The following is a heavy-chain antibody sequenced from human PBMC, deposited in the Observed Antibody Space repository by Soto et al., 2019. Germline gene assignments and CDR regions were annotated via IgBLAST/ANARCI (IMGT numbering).Heavy chain of an antibody. CDR3: ARDAFPHYYGSWPY. CDR2: ISAYNGNT. V-gene: IGHV1-18*01. D-gene: IGHD3-10*01. CDR1: GYTFTSYG. Sequence: ASVKVSFKASGYTFTSYGISWVRQAPGQGLEWMGWISAYNGNTNYAQKLQGRVTMTTDTSTSTAYMELRSLRSDDTAVYYCARDAFPHYYGSWPYWGQATLVTVSS. J-gene: IGHJ4*02.